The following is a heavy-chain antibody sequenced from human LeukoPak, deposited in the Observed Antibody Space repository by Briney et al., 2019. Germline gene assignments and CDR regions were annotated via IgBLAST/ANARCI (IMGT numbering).Heavy chain of an antibody. CDR3: AREEYYYDSFGAFDI. CDR2: IYYSGST. V-gene: IGHV4-39*01. CDR1: GGSISSSSYY. J-gene: IGHJ3*02. Sequence: SETLSLTCTVSGGSISSSSYYWGWIRQPPGKGLEWIGSIYYSGSTYYNPSLKSRVTISVDTSKNRFSLKLSSVTAADTAVYYCAREEYYYDSFGAFDIWGQGTMVTVSS. D-gene: IGHD3-22*01.